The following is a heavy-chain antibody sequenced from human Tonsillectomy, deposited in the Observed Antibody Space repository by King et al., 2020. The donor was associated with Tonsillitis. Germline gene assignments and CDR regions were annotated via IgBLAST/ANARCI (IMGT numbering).Heavy chain of an antibody. CDR3: AKDGWEDVLFWYLDY. J-gene: IGHJ4*02. CDR2: ISYYGRNK. Sequence: VQLVESGGGVVQPGRSLRLSCVASGFTFSNYGMHWVRQAPGQGLEWVAVISYYGRNKYYADSVKGLFTISRDNSKTTLYLQMNSRRADATAVYDVAKDGWEDVLFWYLDYWGQGTLVTVSS. D-gene: IGHD3-9*01. V-gene: IGHV3-30*18. CDR1: GFTFSNYG.